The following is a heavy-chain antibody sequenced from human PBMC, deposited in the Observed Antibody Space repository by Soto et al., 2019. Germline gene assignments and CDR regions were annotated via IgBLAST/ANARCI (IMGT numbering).Heavy chain of an antibody. Sequence: QVQLVQSGAEVKKPGSSVKASCKASGGTFSSYTISWVRQAPGQGLEWMGRIIPILGIANYAQKFQGRVTITADKSTSTAYMELSSLRSEDTAVYYCARAYAVADLYYFDYWGQGTLVTVSS. CDR1: GGTFSSYT. D-gene: IGHD6-19*01. CDR2: IIPILGIA. J-gene: IGHJ4*02. CDR3: ARAYAVADLYYFDY. V-gene: IGHV1-69*02.